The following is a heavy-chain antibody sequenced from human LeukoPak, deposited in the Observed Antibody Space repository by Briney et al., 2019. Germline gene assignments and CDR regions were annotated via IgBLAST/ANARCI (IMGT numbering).Heavy chain of an antibody. Sequence: PGGSLRLSCAASGFTFSSYEMNWVRQAPGKGLEWVSYISTSVSTTYYADSVKGRFTISRDNGKNSLYLHMSSLRDEDTAVYYCARYGRLGGESFDYWGQGTLVPVSS. CDR1: GFTFSSYE. V-gene: IGHV3-48*03. D-gene: IGHD2-21*01. CDR3: ARYGRLGGESFDY. CDR2: ISTSVSTT. J-gene: IGHJ4*02.